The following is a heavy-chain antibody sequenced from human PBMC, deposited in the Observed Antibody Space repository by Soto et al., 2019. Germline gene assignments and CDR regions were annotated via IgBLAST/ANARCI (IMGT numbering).Heavy chain of an antibody. CDR2: ISYDGSNK. Sequence: GGSLRLSCAASGFTFSSYGMHWVRQAPGKGLEWVAVISYDGSNKYYADSVKGRFTISRDNSKNTLYLQMDSLRAEDTAVYYCAKDQLRGVQTYYYYYGMDVWGQGTTVTVSS. V-gene: IGHV3-30*18. CDR3: AKDQLRGVQTYYYYYGMDV. CDR1: GFTFSSYG. D-gene: IGHD3-10*01. J-gene: IGHJ6*02.